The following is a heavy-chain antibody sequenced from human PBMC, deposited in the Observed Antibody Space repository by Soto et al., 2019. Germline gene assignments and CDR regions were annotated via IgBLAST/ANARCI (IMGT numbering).Heavy chain of an antibody. CDR1: GFPFIDAW. Sequence: EVQLVESGGGLGKPGGSLRLSCTASGFPFIDAWMSWVRQAPGKGLQWIGRIRSNADGGTADLTAPVRDRFTISRDDSKTTLYLQMNSLKIDDTAVYFCSTALRRDSALGAYWGLGTLVSVSS. CDR2: IRSNADGGTA. J-gene: IGHJ4*02. V-gene: IGHV3-15*01. D-gene: IGHD3-16*01. CDR3: STALRRDSALGAY.